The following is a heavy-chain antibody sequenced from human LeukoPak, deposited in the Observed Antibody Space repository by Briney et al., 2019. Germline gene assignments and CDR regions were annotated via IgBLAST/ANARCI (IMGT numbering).Heavy chain of an antibody. CDR3: ARGGVLGYNNWFDP. V-gene: IGHV1-8*03. J-gene: IGHJ5*02. CDR1: GYSFTNYD. CDR2: MNPNSGIT. D-gene: IGHD5-24*01. Sequence: ASVKVSCKASGYSFTNYDINWVRQATGQGLEWMGWMNPNSGITAYAQKFQGRVTITRNTSISTAYMELSSLRSEDTAVYYCARGGVLGYNNWFDPWGQGNRVTVSS.